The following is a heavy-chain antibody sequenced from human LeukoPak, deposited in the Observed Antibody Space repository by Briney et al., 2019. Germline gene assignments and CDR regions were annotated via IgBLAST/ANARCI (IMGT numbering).Heavy chain of an antibody. CDR3: ARSVIAVAGTEWFDP. Sequence: PSETLSLTCTVSGGSISSYYWSWIRQPPGKGLEWIGYIYYSGSTNYNPSLKSRVTISVDTSKNQFSLELSSVTAADTAVYYCARSVIAVAGTEWFDPWGQGTLVTVSS. V-gene: IGHV4-59*01. D-gene: IGHD6-19*01. CDR2: IYYSGST. CDR1: GGSISSYY. J-gene: IGHJ5*02.